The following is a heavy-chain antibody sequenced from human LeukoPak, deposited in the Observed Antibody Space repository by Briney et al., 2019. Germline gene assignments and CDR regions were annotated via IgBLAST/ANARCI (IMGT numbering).Heavy chain of an antibody. J-gene: IGHJ3*02. D-gene: IGHD1-26*01. CDR3: AREGELGEAFDI. Sequence: GGSLRLSCAASGFTFSSYAMSWVRQAPGKGLEWVSSIGTRSSSIYYADSVKGRFTISRDNAKNSLYLQMISLRAEDTAAYYCAREGELGEAFDIWGQGTMVTVSS. CDR2: IGTRSSSI. V-gene: IGHV3-21*01. CDR1: GFTFSSYA.